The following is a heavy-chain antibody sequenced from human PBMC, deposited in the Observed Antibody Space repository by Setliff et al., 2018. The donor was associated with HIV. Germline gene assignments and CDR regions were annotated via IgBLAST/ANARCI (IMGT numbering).Heavy chain of an antibody. CDR2: IYTSGST. CDR1: GGSISSYY. V-gene: IGHV4-4*07. D-gene: IGHD5-18*01. J-gene: IGHJ6*03. Sequence: SETLSLTCTVSGGSISSYYWSWIRQPAGKGLEWIGRIYTSGSTNYNPSLKSRVTMSVDTTKNQFSLKLSSATAADTAVYYCAGGYSSPYYYYYYMDVWGKGTTVTVSS. CDR3: AGGYSSPYYYYYYMDV.